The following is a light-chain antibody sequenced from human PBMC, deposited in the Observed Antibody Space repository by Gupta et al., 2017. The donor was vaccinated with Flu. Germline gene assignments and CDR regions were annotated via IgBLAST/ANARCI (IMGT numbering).Light chain of an antibody. CDR1: SSNIGSNT. CDR2: SNK. CDR3: AASGDSILDFVV. Sequence: QSVLTQPPSASGTPGQRVTISCSGSSSNIGSNTVSWYQQLPRTAPKLLFYSNKQPPSVVPRLFASTYAGTASLLAIGRLPADEDAYYCAASGDSILDFVVFGGGTKVTVL. V-gene: IGLV1-44*01. J-gene: IGLJ2*01.